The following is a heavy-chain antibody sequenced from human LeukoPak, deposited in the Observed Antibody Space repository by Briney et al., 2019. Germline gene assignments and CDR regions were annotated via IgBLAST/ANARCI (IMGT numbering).Heavy chain of an antibody. D-gene: IGHD1-26*01. CDR1: GFTFSSYS. CDR3: AREFDGSASGAGY. J-gene: IGHJ4*02. Sequence: GGSLRLSCAASGFTFSSYSMNWVRQAPGKGLEWVSSISSSSSYIHSADSVRGRFTISRDNAKRSLYLQMNSLRADDTAVYYCAREFDGSASGAGYWGQGTLVTVSS. CDR2: ISSSSSYI. V-gene: IGHV3-21*01.